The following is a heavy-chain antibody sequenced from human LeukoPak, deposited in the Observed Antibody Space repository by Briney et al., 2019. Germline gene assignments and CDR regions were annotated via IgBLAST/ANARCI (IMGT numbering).Heavy chain of an antibody. Sequence: PGGSLRVSCAASGFTFSSYAMHWVRQAPGKGLEWVSSISSSSSYIYYADSVKGRFTISRDNAKNSLYLQMNSLRAEDTAVYYCARSGGRWLQNRLIVDYWGQGTLVTVSS. D-gene: IGHD5-24*01. J-gene: IGHJ4*02. CDR3: ARSGGRWLQNRLIVDY. CDR2: ISSSSSYI. CDR1: GFTFSSYA. V-gene: IGHV3-21*01.